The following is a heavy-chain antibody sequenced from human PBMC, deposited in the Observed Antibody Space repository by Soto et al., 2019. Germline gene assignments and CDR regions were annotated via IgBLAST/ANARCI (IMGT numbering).Heavy chain of an antibody. J-gene: IGHJ6*02. CDR1: GFSRSTSW. CDR3: ASKRLYFYGLDV. CDR2: IMQDGSDK. Sequence: GGSRRLYCTASGFSRSTSWMTYVRQAPGKGLEWVANIMQDGSDKYYVDSVKGRFTISRDNAKNSLYLQMTSLRAEDTAVYYCASKRLYFYGLDVWGQGTTVTVSS. V-gene: IGHV3-7*01.